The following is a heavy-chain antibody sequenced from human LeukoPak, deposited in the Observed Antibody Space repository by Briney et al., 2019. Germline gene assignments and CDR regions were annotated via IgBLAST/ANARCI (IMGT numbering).Heavy chain of an antibody. CDR2: ISASNGNT. J-gene: IGHJ4*02. CDR3: ARDHSNWNYAPDF. CDR1: GYTFTRYG. D-gene: IGHD1-7*01. Sequence: ASVRVSCKASGYTFTRYGISWVRQAPGQGLRWLGWISASNGNTNYAQKFRDRVTMSTDTSTGTAYLDVRSLTSDDTAVYYCARDHSNWNYAPDFWGQGTLVIVSS. V-gene: IGHV1-18*01.